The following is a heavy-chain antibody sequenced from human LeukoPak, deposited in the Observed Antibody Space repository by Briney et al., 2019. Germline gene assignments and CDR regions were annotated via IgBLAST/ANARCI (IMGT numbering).Heavy chain of an antibody. Sequence: SETLSLTCTVSGGSISSSSYYWGWIRQPPGKGLEWIGSIYYSGSTYYNPSLKSRVTISVDTSKNQFSLKLSSVTAADTAVYYCARLYSSSWPYYFDYWGQGTLVTVSS. D-gene: IGHD6-13*01. V-gene: IGHV4-39*07. CDR2: IYYSGST. CDR1: GGSISSSSYY. CDR3: ARLYSSSWPYYFDY. J-gene: IGHJ4*02.